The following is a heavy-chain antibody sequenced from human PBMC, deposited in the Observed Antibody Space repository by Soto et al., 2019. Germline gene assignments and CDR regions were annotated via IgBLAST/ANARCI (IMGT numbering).Heavy chain of an antibody. CDR2: INWNGGST. Sequence: GGSLRLSCAASGFTFDDYGMSWVRQAPGKGLEWVSGINWNGGSTGYADSVKGRFTISRDNAKNSLYLQMNSLRAEDTALYHCARAYCSSTSCYDDYWGQGTLVTVSS. D-gene: IGHD2-2*01. CDR1: GFTFDDYG. CDR3: ARAYCSSTSCYDDY. V-gene: IGHV3-20*01. J-gene: IGHJ4*02.